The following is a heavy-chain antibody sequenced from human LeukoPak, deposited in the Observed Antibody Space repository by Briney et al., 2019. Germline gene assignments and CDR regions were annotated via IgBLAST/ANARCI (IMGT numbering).Heavy chain of an antibody. V-gene: IGHV4-59*01. Sequence: SETLSLTCTVSDGSISGYYWSWIRQAPGTGLEWIGCIYYSGSTNYNPSLNSRVTISVDTSKNQFSVKLSSVTAADTAVYYCARAFGSSSWSGAFDIWGQGTMVTVSS. D-gene: IGHD6-13*01. CDR3: ARAFGSSSWSGAFDI. J-gene: IGHJ3*02. CDR2: IYYSGST. CDR1: DGSISGYY.